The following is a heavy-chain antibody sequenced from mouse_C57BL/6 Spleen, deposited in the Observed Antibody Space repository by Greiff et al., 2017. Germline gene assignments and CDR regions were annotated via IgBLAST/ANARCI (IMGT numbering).Heavy chain of an antibody. CDR3: ARGVTTPLHFDY. V-gene: IGHV1-80*01. J-gene: IGHJ2*01. CDR1: GYAFSSYW. CDR2: IYPGDGDT. D-gene: IGHD2-3*01. Sequence: VQLQQSGAELVKPGASVKISCKASGYAFSSYWMNWVKQRPGKGLEWIGQIYPGDGDTNYNGKFKGKATLTVDKSSSTAYMQLSSLTSEDSAVYYCARGVTTPLHFDYWGQGTTLTVSS.